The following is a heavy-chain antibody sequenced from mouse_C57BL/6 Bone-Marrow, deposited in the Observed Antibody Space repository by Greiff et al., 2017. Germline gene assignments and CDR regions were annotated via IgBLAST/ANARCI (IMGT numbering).Heavy chain of an antibody. Sequence: VQLQQPGAELVRPGSSVKLSCKASGYTFTSYWMHWVKQRPIQGLEWIGNIDPSDSETHYNQKFKDKATLTVDKSSSTAYMQLSSLTSEDSAVYYCARGGTTVVPYAMDYWGQGTSVTVSS. D-gene: IGHD1-1*01. CDR1: GYTFTSYW. V-gene: IGHV1-52*01. CDR2: IDPSDSET. CDR3: ARGGTTVVPYAMDY. J-gene: IGHJ4*01.